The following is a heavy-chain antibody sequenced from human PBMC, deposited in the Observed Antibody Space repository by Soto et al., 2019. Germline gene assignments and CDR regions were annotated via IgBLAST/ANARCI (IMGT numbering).Heavy chain of an antibody. CDR2: IWYDGSNK. J-gene: IGHJ5*01. V-gene: IGHV3-33*01. D-gene: IGHD1-7*01. CDR3: ARDQGTPATGTFGGWFAS. CDR1: GFTFSSYG. Sequence: GSLRLSCAASGFTFSSYGMHWVRQAPGKGLEWLAIIWYDGSNKYYADSVKGRFTISRDNSKNTLYLQMSSLRAEDTAVYYCARDQGTPATGTFGGWFASWGQGTLVTVSS.